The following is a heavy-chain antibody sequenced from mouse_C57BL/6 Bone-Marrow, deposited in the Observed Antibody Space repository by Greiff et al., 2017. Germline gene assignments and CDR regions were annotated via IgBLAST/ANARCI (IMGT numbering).Heavy chain of an antibody. D-gene: IGHD2-12*01. CDR3: ARQGYRSYFDY. CDR2: ISSGGSYT. CDR1: GFTFSSYG. J-gene: IGHJ2*01. V-gene: IGHV5-6*01. Sequence: EVQLQQSGGDLVKPGGSLKLSCAASGFTFSSYGMSWVRQTPDNRLEWVATISSGGSYTYYPDIVKGRFTISRDNATNTLYLQMSSLKSDDTAMYYCARQGYRSYFDYWGQGTTLTVSS.